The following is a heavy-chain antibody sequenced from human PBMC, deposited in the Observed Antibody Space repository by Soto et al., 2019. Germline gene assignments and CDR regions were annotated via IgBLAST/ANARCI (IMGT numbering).Heavy chain of an antibody. Sequence: PGGSLRLSCAASGFTFCSYLMSWVRQAPGKGLEWVANIKQDGSEKYYVDSVKGRFTISRDNAKNSLYLQMNSLRAEYTAVHDCARDTVPGVHDMDVWGKGTTVTVSS. CDR3: ARDTVPGVHDMDV. J-gene: IGHJ6*03. CDR2: IKQDGSEK. CDR1: GFTFCSYL. D-gene: IGHD2-2*01. V-gene: IGHV3-7*01.